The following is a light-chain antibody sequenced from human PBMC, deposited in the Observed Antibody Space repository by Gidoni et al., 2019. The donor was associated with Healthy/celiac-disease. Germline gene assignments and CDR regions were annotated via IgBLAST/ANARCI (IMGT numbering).Light chain of an antibody. Sequence: QSALIQPASVSGSPGQSITISCTGTSSDVGGYNYVSWYQQNAGKAPKLMFYAVSNRPSGVSNRFSGSKSGNTASLTISGLQAEDEADYCCSSYTSSSTGVFGGGTKLTVL. CDR1: SSDVGGYNY. CDR3: SSYTSSSTGV. J-gene: IGLJ3*02. CDR2: AVS. V-gene: IGLV2-14*01.